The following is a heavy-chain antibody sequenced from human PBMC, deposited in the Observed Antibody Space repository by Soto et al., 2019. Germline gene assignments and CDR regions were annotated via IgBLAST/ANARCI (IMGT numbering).Heavy chain of an antibody. V-gene: IGHV1-2*04. CDR2: IHPHSGAT. CDR3: VREGVGPTYGWFDP. CDR1: GYTFTGNY. D-gene: IGHD2-8*01. J-gene: IGHJ5*02. Sequence: QVQLVQSGAEVKKPGASVKVSCEATGYTFTGNYLHWVRQAPGQGLEWMGWIHPHSGATKYAQKFQGWVNMTRDTSISTAYFDLSSLKSNDTAVYYCVREGVGPTYGWFDPWGQGTLVTVSS.